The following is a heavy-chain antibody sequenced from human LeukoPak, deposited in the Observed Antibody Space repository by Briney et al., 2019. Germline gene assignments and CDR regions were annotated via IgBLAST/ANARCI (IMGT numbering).Heavy chain of an antibody. V-gene: IGHV3-7*01. CDR2: IKQDGSEK. CDR1: GFTFSSYW. D-gene: IGHD3-3*01. Sequence: GGSLRLSCAASGFTFSSYWMSWVRQAPGKGLEWVANIKQDGSEKYYVDSVKGRFTISRDNAKNTLYLQMNSLRAEDTAVYYCARGDFWSGYEFDYWGQGTLVTVSS. J-gene: IGHJ4*02. CDR3: ARGDFWSGYEFDY.